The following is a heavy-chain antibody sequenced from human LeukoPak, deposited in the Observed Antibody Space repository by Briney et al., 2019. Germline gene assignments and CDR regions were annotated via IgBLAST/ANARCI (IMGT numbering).Heavy chain of an antibody. CDR1: GFTFSGSA. CDR3: ARSYGSGSYYNPGDV. Sequence: PGGSLRLSCAASGFTFSGSAMHWVRQASGKGLEWVGRIRSKANSYATAYAASVKGRFTISRDDSKNTAYLQMNSLKTEDTAVHYCARSYGSGSYYNPGDVWGKGTTVTVSS. D-gene: IGHD3-10*01. J-gene: IGHJ6*04. V-gene: IGHV3-73*01. CDR2: IRSKANSYAT.